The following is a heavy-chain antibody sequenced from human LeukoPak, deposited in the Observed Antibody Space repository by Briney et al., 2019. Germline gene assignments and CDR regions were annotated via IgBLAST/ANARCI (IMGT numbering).Heavy chain of an antibody. CDR1: GGSISSYY. CDR2: IYYIGST. D-gene: IGHD2-15*01. Sequence: PSETLSLTCTVSGGSISSYYWSWIRQPPGKGLEWIGYIYYIGSTNYNPSLKSRVTISIDTSKNQFSLKLSSVTAADTAVYYCARQRPGIVVVVAAELGAFDIWGQGTMVTVSS. V-gene: IGHV4-59*08. J-gene: IGHJ3*02. CDR3: ARQRPGIVVVVAAELGAFDI.